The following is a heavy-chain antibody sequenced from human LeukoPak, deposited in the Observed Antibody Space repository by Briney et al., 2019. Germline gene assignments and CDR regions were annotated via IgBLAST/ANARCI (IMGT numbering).Heavy chain of an antibody. J-gene: IGHJ4*02. V-gene: IGHV1-2*02. Sequence: ASVKVSCKASGYTFTGYYMHWVRQAPGQGLEWMGWINPNSGGTNYAQKFQGRVTMTRDTSISTAYMELSRLRSDDTAVYYCARDTTDLIVVVPAAGGFDYWGQGTLVTVSS. D-gene: IGHD2-2*01. CDR1: GYTFTGYY. CDR3: ARDTTDLIVVVPAAGGFDY. CDR2: INPNSGGT.